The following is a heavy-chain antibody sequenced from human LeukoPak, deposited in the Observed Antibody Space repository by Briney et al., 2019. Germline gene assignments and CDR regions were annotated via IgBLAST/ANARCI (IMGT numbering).Heavy chain of an antibody. J-gene: IGHJ4*02. CDR3: ATTYYYDSSGYSLFDC. CDR2: FDPEDGET. Sequence: ASVKVSCKVSGYTLTELSMHWVRQAPGKGLEWMGGFDPEDGETIYAQKLQGRVTMTEDTSTDTAYMELSSLRSEDTAVYYCATTYYYDSSGYSLFDCWGQGTLVTVSS. CDR1: GYTLTELS. D-gene: IGHD3-22*01. V-gene: IGHV1-24*01.